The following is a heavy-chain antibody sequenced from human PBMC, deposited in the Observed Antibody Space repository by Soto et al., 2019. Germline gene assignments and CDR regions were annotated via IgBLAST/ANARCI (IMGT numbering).Heavy chain of an antibody. CDR2: IWYDGSNK. V-gene: IGHV3-33*01. D-gene: IGHD6-13*01. CDR1: GFTFSSYG. CDR3: ARGIAAAGGYYYGMDV. J-gene: IGHJ6*02. Sequence: GGSLRLSCAASGFTFSSYGMHWVRQAPGKGLEWVAVIWYDGSNKYYADSVKGRFTIFRDNSKNTLYLQMNSLRAEDTAVYYCARGIAAAGGYYYGMDVWGQGXTVTVYS.